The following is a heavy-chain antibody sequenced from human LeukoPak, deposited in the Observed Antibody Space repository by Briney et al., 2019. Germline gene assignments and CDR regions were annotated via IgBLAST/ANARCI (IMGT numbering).Heavy chain of an antibody. D-gene: IGHD1-26*01. J-gene: IGHJ4*02. V-gene: IGHV1-8*01. Sequence: ASVKVSCKASGYTFTSYDINWVRQATGQGLEWMGWMNPNSGNTGYAQKFQGRVTMTRNTSISTAYMELSSLRTEDTAVYYCASSGSYYSGGDYWGQGTLVTVSS. CDR2: MNPNSGNT. CDR1: GYTFTSYD. CDR3: ASSGSYYSGGDY.